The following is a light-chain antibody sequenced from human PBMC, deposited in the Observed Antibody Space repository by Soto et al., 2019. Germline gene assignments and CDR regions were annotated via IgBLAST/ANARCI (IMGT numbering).Light chain of an antibody. CDR2: AAS. CDR3: QKYTNVPA. CDR1: QGISNY. V-gene: IGKV1-27*01. Sequence: DIQMTQSPSSLSASVGDRVTITCRASQGISNYLAWYQQIPGKVPKLLISAASTLQSGVPSRFSGSGSGTDFTLTISSLQPEDVVPYYCQKYTNVPAFGGGTKVEIK. J-gene: IGKJ4*01.